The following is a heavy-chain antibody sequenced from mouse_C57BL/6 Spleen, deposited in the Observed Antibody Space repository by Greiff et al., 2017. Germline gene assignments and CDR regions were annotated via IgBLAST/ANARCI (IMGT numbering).Heavy chain of an antibody. CDR3: ARKGYYSPWFAY. Sequence: QVQLQQPGAELVKPGASVKLSCKASGYTFTSYWMQWVKQRPGQGLEWIGEIDPSDSYTNYNQKFKGKATLTVDTSSSTAYMQLSSLTSEDSAVYYCARKGYYSPWFAYWGQGTLVTVSA. CDR1: GYTFTSYW. V-gene: IGHV1-50*01. D-gene: IGHD2-12*01. J-gene: IGHJ3*01. CDR2: IDPSDSYT.